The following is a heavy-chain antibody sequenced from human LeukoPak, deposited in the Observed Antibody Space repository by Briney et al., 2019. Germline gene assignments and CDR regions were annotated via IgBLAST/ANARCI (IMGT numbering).Heavy chain of an antibody. V-gene: IGHV1-2*02. CDR3: ASDGSSSWDPGWFDP. CDR2: INPNSGGT. D-gene: IGHD6-13*01. CDR1: GYTFTGYY. Sequence: ASVKVSCKASGYTFTGYYMHWVRQAPGQGLEWMGWINPNSGGTNYAQKFQGRVTMTRDTSISTAYMELSRLRSDDTAVYYCASDGSSSWDPGWFDPWGQRTLVTVSS. J-gene: IGHJ5*02.